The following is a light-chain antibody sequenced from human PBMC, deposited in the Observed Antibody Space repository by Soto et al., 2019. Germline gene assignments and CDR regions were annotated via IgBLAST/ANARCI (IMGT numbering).Light chain of an antibody. Sequence: DFEMTQSPSSLSAFVGDRVTMTCRARQSIGTFFSWYQQKSGRAPKLLIYAASSLQIGVPSRFSGSGSGTNFTLASSSLQPEDFATYFCQQNYETPITFGQGTRLE. J-gene: IGKJ5*01. CDR3: QQNYETPIT. CDR2: AAS. CDR1: QSIGTF. V-gene: IGKV1-39*01.